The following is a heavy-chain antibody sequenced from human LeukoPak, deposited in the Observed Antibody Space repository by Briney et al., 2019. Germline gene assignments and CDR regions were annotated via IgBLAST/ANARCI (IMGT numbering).Heavy chain of an antibody. J-gene: IGHJ4*02. Sequence: GGSLRLSCTASGFTFGDYAMSWVRQAPGKGLEWVGFIRSKAYGGTTEYAASVKGRFTISRDDSKSIAYPQMNSLKTEDTAVYYCTRVAGVGYWGQGTLVTVSS. CDR2: IRSKAYGGTT. CDR3: TRVAGVGY. V-gene: IGHV3-49*04. CDR1: GFTFGDYA.